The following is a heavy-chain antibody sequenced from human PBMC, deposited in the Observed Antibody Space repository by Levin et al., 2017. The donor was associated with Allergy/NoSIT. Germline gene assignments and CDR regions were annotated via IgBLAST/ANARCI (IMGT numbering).Heavy chain of an antibody. CDR2: IDPSDGSA. V-gene: IGHV1-46*01. CDR3: ARDTLLKKLAMAGLE. Sequence: GASVKVSCKASGYTFSNYFIHWVRQAPGRGLEWLAKIDPSDGSASSAQNFQGRVTLTRDTSTTTVSLELRSLRSEDTAMYYCARDTLLKKLAMAGLEWGPGTLVTVSS. CDR1: GYTFSNYF. J-gene: IGHJ4*02. D-gene: IGHD6-19*01.